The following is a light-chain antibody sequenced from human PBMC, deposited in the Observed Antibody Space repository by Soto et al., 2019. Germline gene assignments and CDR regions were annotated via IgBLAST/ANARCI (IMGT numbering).Light chain of an antibody. CDR2: IAS. V-gene: IGKV3-20*01. CDR3: QQYGTSPWT. CDR1: QSVSSNY. Sequence: EIVLTQSPGTLSLFPGERATLSCRATQSVSSNYLAWYQQKPGQAPRLLIYIASSRATGIPDRFSGSGSGTDVTLTISRLEPEDFAVYYCQQYGTSPWTFGQGTKVEIK. J-gene: IGKJ1*01.